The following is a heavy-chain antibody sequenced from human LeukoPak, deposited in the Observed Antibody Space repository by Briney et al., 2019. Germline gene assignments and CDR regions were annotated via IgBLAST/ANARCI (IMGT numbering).Heavy chain of an antibody. CDR1: GGSFSGYY. J-gene: IGHJ6*03. CDR3: ARGHFWSGYYPYYYYYYMDV. Sequence: NSSETLSLTCAVYGGSFSGYYWNWIRQPPGKGLEWIGEINHSGSTNYNPSLKSRVTISVDTSKNQFSLKLSSVTAADTAVYYCARGHFWSGYYPYYYYYYMDVWGKGTTVTVSS. D-gene: IGHD3-3*02. CDR2: INHSGST. V-gene: IGHV4-34*01.